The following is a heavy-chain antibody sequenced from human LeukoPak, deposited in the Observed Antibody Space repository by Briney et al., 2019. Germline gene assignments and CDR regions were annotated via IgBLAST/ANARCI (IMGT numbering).Heavy chain of an antibody. V-gene: IGHV3-48*04. CDR2: ISSSSSTI. Sequence: GGSLRLSCAASGFTFSSFSMNWVRQAPGKGLEWVSYISSSSSTIYYADSVKGRFTISRDNAKNSLYLQMNSLRAEDTAVYYCARDSYGSGSYYRIDYWGQGTLVTVSS. D-gene: IGHD3-10*01. CDR3: ARDSYGSGSYYRIDY. CDR1: GFTFSSFS. J-gene: IGHJ4*02.